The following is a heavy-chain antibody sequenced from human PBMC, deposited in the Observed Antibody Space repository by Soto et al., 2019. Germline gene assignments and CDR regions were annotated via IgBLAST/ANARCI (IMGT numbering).Heavy chain of an antibody. V-gene: IGHV3-11*01. Sequence: GGSLRISCAASGFTFSDYYKSWIRQAPGKGVEWVSYISSSGSTIYYADSVKGRFTISRDNAKNSLYLQMNSLRAEDTAVYYCARSSSGWYMYYYYYMDVWGKGTTVTVSS. CDR3: ARSSSGWYMYYYYYMDV. D-gene: IGHD6-19*01. J-gene: IGHJ6*03. CDR2: ISSSGSTI. CDR1: GFTFSDYY.